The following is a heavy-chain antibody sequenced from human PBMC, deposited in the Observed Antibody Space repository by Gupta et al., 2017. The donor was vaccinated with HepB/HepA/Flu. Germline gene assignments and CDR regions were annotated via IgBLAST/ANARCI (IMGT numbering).Heavy chain of an antibody. Sequence: QMQAVQSGAEVKRPGASVNVSCKTSGYKFTDYYIHWVRQVPGQGLEWMGWINPKDGGTKFPRKFQGRVTMTRDTSINTTYMELTGLTSDDMAVFYCVRGGRYRGLLDALDLWGQGTLVTVSS. CDR2: INPKDGGT. D-gene: IGHD5-12*01. CDR3: VRGGRYRGLLDALDL. CDR1: GYKFTDYY. V-gene: IGHV1-2*02. J-gene: IGHJ3*01.